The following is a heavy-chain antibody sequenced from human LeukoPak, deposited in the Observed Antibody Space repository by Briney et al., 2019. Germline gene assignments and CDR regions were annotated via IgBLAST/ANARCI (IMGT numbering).Heavy chain of an antibody. CDR3: ARGLQDCTNGVCYPDY. J-gene: IGHJ4*02. Sequence: ASVKVSCKASGYTFTSYYMHWVRQAPGQGLEWMGIINPSGGSTSYAQKFQGRVTMTRATSTSTVYMELSSLRSEDTAVFYCARGLQDCTNGVCYPDYWGQGNLVTVSS. V-gene: IGHV1-46*01. D-gene: IGHD2-8*01. CDR1: GYTFTSYY. CDR2: INPSGGST.